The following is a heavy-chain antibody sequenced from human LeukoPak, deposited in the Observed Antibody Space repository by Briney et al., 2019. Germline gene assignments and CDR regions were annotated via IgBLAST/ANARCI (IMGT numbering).Heavy chain of an antibody. CDR2: ISAYNGNT. CDR3: ARDRSAVAATLVDY. CDR1: GYTFTSYG. Sequence: GASVKVSCKASGYTFTSYGISWVRQAPGQGLEWMGWISAYNGNTNYAQKLQGRVTMTTDTSTSTAYMELRSLRSDDTAVYYCARDRSAVAATLVDYWGQGTLVTVSS. D-gene: IGHD2-15*01. V-gene: IGHV1-18*01. J-gene: IGHJ4*02.